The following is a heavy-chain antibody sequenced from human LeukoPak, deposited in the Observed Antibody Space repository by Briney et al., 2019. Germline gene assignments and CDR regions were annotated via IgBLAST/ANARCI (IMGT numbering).Heavy chain of an antibody. CDR1: GGSISSNYH. D-gene: IGHD6-13*01. J-gene: IGHJ3*01. Sequence: SETLSLTCSVSGGSISSNYHWGWIRQPPGKGLEWIASIYYSGNTYYNTSLKSRVTISVDTSSNQFSLKLSSVTAADTAVYYCARLGIAATGPAVWGQGTMVSASS. CDR3: ARLGIAATGPAV. V-gene: IGHV4-39*01. CDR2: IYYSGNT.